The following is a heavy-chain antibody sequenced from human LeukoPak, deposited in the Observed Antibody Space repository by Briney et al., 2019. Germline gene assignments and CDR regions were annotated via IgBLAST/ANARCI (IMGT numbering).Heavy chain of an antibody. J-gene: IGHJ6*04. Sequence: GGSLRLSCAASGFTFSSYAMSWVRQAPGKGLEWVSAISGSGGSTYYADSVKGRFTISRDNAKNSLYLQMDSLRAEDTAVYYCAELGITMIGGVWGKGTTVTISS. CDR2: ISGSGGST. CDR3: AELGITMIGGV. V-gene: IGHV3-23*01. D-gene: IGHD3-10*02. CDR1: GFTFSSYA.